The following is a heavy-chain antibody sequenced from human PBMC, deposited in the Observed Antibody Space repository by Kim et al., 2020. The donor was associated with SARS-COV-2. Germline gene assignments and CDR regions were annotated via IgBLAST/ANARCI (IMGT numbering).Heavy chain of an antibody. Sequence: GGSLRLSCAASGFTFSSYAMHWVRQAPGKGLEWVAVISYDGSNKYYADSVKGRFTTSRDNSKNTLYLQMNSLRAEDTAVYYCARDRGVVVVAGENWFDP. V-gene: IGHV3-30-3*01. J-gene: IGHJ5*02. CDR1: GFTFSSYA. CDR3: ARDRGVVVVAGENWFDP. CDR2: ISYDGSNK. D-gene: IGHD2-15*01.